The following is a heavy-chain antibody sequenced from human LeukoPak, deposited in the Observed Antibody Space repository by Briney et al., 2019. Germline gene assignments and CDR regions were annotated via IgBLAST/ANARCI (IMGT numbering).Heavy chain of an antibody. J-gene: IGHJ4*02. CDR2: IIPLFGTT. CDR3: ARGVIVAATHFGN. V-gene: IGHV1-69*05. CDR1: GGSFSRHA. Sequence: GASVKVSCKASGGSFSRHAISWVRQAPGQGLEWMGEIIPLFGTTHYAQKFQGRVTITTDESTSTGYVELSSLRSEDTAVYYCARGVIVAATHFGNWGQGTLVTVSS. D-gene: IGHD1-26*01.